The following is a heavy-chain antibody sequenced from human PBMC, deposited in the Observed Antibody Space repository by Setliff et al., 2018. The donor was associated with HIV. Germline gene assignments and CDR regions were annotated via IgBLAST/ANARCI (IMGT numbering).Heavy chain of an antibody. J-gene: IGHJ4*02. Sequence: ASVKVSCKAPGGPFTSSSIGWVRQAPGQGLEWMGRIIPILGVPRYAQKFQGRVTITADKSTSTSYMHLSSLRAEDTAVYFCARGGDYDSSGYYVTWGQGSLVTVSS. CDR2: IIPILGVP. CDR3: ARGGDYDSSGYYVT. CDR1: GGPFTSSS. V-gene: IGHV1-69*02. D-gene: IGHD3-22*01.